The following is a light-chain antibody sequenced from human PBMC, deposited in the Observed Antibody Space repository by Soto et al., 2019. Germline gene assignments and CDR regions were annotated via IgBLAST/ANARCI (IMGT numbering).Light chain of an antibody. CDR3: QQIYTIPLT. Sequence: DIQMTQSPSSLSASVGDRVTITCRASQSILTYLNWFQQKPGKAPKLLMYAASSLQGGVPSRFSGSGSGTDFTLTISSLQPEDFASYYCQQIYTIPLTFGGGTKVEIK. CDR1: QSILTY. V-gene: IGKV1-39*01. J-gene: IGKJ4*01. CDR2: AAS.